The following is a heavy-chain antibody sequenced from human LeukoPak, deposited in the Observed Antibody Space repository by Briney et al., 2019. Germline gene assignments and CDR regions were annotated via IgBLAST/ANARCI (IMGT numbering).Heavy chain of an antibody. CDR3: ARTIYSSSSYYYVMDV. CDR1: GYSFTSYW. D-gene: IGHD6-6*01. CDR2: IDPSDSYT. V-gene: IGHV5-10-1*01. Sequence: GESLRISCKGSGYSFTSYWISWVRQMPGKGLEWMGRIDPSDSYTNYSPSFQGHVTISADKSISTAYLQWSSLKASDTAMYYCARTIYSSSSYYYVMDVWGQGTTVTVSS. J-gene: IGHJ6*02.